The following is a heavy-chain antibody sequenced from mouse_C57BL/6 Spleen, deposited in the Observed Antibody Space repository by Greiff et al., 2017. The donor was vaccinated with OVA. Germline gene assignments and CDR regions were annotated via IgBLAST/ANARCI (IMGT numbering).Heavy chain of an antibody. CDR1: GYTFTDHT. CDR2: IYPRDGST. Sequence: VQLQQSDAELVKPGASVKISCKVSGYTFTDHTIHWMKQRPEQGLEWIGYIYPRDGSTKYNEKFKGKATLTADKSSSTAYMQLHSLTSEDSAVDFCARRPIYYDYYAMDYWGQGTSVTVSS. J-gene: IGHJ4*01. D-gene: IGHD2-1*01. CDR3: ARRPIYYDYYAMDY. V-gene: IGHV1-78*01.